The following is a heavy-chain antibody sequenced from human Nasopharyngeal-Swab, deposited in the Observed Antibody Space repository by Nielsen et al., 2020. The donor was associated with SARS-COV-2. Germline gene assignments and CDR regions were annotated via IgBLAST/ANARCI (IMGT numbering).Heavy chain of an antibody. CDR2: ICSSSDDV. CDR1: GFTFSTYR. V-gene: IGHV3-21*01. D-gene: IGHD3-10*01. CDR3: ARGRGVVLDH. Sequence: VGSLRLSCAASGFTFSTYRMNWVRQAPGRGLAWVSSICSSSDDVYDADSVRGRFTIPRDNAKNSLYLQMNSLRADDTAVYYCARGRGVVLDHWGQGTLVTVSS. J-gene: IGHJ4*02.